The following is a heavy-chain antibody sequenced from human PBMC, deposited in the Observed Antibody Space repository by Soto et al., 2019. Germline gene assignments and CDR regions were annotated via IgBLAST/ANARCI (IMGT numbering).Heavy chain of an antibody. CDR2: VYYRGRS. V-gene: IGHV4-39*01. D-gene: IGHD4-17*01. CDR3: VSQRTTVPTQAYFDY. Sequence: KPSETLSLTCTDSGGSVTNSSYYWGWIRQSPGKGLEWIGSVYYRGRSYSKSSVKSRVTISVDTPKNRFSLSLNSVTASDTAVYFCVSQRTTVPTQAYFDYWGPGALVTVSS. J-gene: IGHJ4*02. CDR1: GGSVTNSSYY.